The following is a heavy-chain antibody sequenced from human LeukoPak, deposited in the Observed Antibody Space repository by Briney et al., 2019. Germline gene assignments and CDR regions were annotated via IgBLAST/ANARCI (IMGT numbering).Heavy chain of an antibody. CDR1: GDSISNCF. J-gene: IGHJ4*02. CDR3: ARESKSYDGSGFYHDS. CDR2: IYTSGST. V-gene: IGHV4-4*07. Sequence: SETLSLTCTVSGDSISNCFWSWIRQPAGKGLEWIGRIYTSGSTDYNPSLKSRVTMSVDTSNNQFSLKLWSVTAADTAVYYCARESKSYDGSGFYHDSWGQGTLVTVSS. D-gene: IGHD3-22*01.